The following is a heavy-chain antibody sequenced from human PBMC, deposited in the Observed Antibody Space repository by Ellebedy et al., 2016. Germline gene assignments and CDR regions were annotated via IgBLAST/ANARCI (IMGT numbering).Heavy chain of an antibody. CDR1: GFMFNSFF. J-gene: IGHJ4*02. CDR3: RPGHYSDA. V-gene: IGHV3-23*01. Sequence: GESLKISXAASGFMFNSFFMSWVRQAPGKGLEWVSTISSGGDRIYLADSVRGRFTISRDNSKNTLYLQMSRLRVEDTAVYFCRPGHYSDAWGQGTLVTVSS. D-gene: IGHD2-2*01. CDR2: ISSGGDRI.